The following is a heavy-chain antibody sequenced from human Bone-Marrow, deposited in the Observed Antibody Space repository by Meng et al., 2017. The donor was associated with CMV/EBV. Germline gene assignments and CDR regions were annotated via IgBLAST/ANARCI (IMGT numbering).Heavy chain of an antibody. CDR2: ISGSSTQT. CDR1: GFTFSSYA. J-gene: IGHJ6*02. CDR3: AKGGRDFPQDYGMDV. D-gene: IGHD3-3*01. V-gene: IGHV3-23*01. Sequence: GESLKISCAASGFTFSSYAMSWVRQAPGKGLEWVSVISGSSTQTYYADSVKGRFTVSRDNSKNTLYLQMSSLRAEDAAVYYCAKGGRDFPQDYGMDVWGQGTTVTVSS.